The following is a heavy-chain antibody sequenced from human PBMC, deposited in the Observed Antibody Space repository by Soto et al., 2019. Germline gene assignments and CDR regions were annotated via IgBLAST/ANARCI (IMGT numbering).Heavy chain of an antibody. Sequence: SETLSLTCTVSGGSISSYYWSWIRQPPGKGLKWIGYIYYSGSTNYNPSLKSRVTISVDTSKNQFSLKLSSVTAADTAVYYCARGYDYIWGSYRDTYNSFDPWGQGTLVTVSS. V-gene: IGHV4-59*01. CDR3: ARGYDYIWGSYRDTYNSFDP. CDR2: IYYSGST. J-gene: IGHJ5*02. CDR1: GGSISSYY. D-gene: IGHD3-16*02.